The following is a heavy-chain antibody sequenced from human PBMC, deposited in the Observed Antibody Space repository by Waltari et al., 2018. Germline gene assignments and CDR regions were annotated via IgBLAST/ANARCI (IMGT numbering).Heavy chain of an antibody. Sequence: EVQLLESGGGLVQPGGSLRLSCAASGFSFASYAMSWVRQVPGKGLEWLSTTVNNGRSSTYADSVKGRFTVSRDKSKNTLTLQMNSLRAEDTAIYYCAKEFYGHFDSWGQGTLVTVSS. D-gene: IGHD3-16*01. V-gene: IGHV3-23*01. CDR3: AKEFYGHFDS. CDR1: GFSFASYA. J-gene: IGHJ4*02. CDR2: TVNNGRSS.